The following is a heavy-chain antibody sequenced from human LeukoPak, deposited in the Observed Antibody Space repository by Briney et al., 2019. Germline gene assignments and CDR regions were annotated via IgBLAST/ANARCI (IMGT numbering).Heavy chain of an antibody. CDR1: GGSISSDDYY. Sequence: SETLTLTCTVSGGSISSDDYYWSWIRQPPGKGLEWIGHITYSGSTDYSPSLRSRVTMSVDTSKNQFSLKLNSVTAAETAMYFCARGGVGGYDYFDSWGQGTLDAVSS. CDR3: ARGGVGGYDYFDS. CDR2: ITYSGST. D-gene: IGHD5-12*01. V-gene: IGHV4-30-4*01. J-gene: IGHJ4*02.